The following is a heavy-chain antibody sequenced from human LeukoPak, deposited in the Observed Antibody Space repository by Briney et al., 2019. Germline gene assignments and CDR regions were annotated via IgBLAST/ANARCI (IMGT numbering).Heavy chain of an antibody. CDR1: GYSISSGYY. Sequence: PSETLSLTCTVSGYSISSGYYWGWIRQPPGKGLEWIGSIYYSGSTYYNPSLKSRVTISVDTSKNQFSLKLSSVTAADTAVYYCARHGERSSPPDYMDVWGKGTTVTVSS. V-gene: IGHV4-38-2*02. J-gene: IGHJ6*03. CDR3: ARHGERSSPPDYMDV. D-gene: IGHD3-10*01. CDR2: IYYSGST.